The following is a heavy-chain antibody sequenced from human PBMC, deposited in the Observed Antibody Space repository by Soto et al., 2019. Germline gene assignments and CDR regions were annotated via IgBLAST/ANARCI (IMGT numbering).Heavy chain of an antibody. CDR1: GFTVSNNH. Sequence: VQLVESGGGLIQPGGSLRLSCAASGFTVSNNHMTWVRQAAGKGLELVSFVHGGGSTSYADSVKGRFTISRDNYKNTLYLQMDSLRAEDPAIYYCAGRLTTAASLDYWGRGTLVTVSS. D-gene: IGHD3-16*01. CDR3: AGRLTTAASLDY. V-gene: IGHV3-53*01. CDR2: VHGGGST. J-gene: IGHJ4*02.